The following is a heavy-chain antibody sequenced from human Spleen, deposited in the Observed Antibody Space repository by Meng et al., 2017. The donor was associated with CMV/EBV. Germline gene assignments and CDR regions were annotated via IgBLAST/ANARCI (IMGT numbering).Heavy chain of an antibody. V-gene: IGHV4-4*02. Sequence: AGGSISKKKWWRWGSQSPGKGLKWIGEIFHSGRTNSNRARKSRVTISIDKSKNEFSLKLNSVTAADTAVYYCARVEYGDYSPLFQYWGQGTLVTVSS. D-gene: IGHD4-17*01. J-gene: IGHJ1*01. CDR1: GGSISKKKW. CDR3: ARVEYGDYSPLFQY. CDR2: IFHSGRT.